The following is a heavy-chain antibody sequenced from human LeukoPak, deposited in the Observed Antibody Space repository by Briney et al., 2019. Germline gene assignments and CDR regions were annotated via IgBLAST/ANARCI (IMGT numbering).Heavy chain of an antibody. J-gene: IGHJ4*02. Sequence: GGSLRLSCAASGFTVSSNDMSWVRLAPGKGLECISVIYSGGSTDYADSVKGRLTISRDNSKNTLYLQMNSLRAEDTAVYYCARVVDHDYGDYYLDYWGQGTLVTVSS. V-gene: IGHV3-53*01. CDR1: GFTVSSND. CDR3: ARVVDHDYGDYYLDY. D-gene: IGHD4-17*01. CDR2: IYSGGST.